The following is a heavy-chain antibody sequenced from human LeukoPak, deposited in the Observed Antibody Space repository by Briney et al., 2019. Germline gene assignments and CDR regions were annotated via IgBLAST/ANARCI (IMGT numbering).Heavy chain of an antibody. J-gene: IGHJ6*02. D-gene: IGHD6-19*01. CDR2: ISGSGGTT. V-gene: IGHV3-23*01. CDR3: AKVGYSSGWYYYYYGMDV. CDR1: GFTFSSYA. Sequence: PGGSLRLSCVASGFTFSSYAMSWVRQAPEKGLEWVSVISGSGGTTHDADSVKGRFTISRDNSKNSLYLQMNSLRTEDTALYYCAKVGYSSGWYYYYYGMDVWGQGTTVTVSS.